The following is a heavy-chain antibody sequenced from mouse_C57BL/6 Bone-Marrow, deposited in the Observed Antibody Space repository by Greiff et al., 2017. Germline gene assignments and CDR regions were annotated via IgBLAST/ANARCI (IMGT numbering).Heavy chain of an antibody. CDR3: ERRLPYWYFDV. CDR2: INPYNGGT. V-gene: IGHV1-19*01. CDR1: GYTFTDYY. D-gene: IGHD5-5*01. J-gene: IGHJ1*03. Sequence: VQLKQSGPVLVKPGASVKMSCKASGYTFTDYYMNWVKQSHGKSLEWIGVINPYNGGTSYNQKFKGKATLTVDKSSSTAYMELNSLTSEDSAVYSGERRLPYWYFDVWGTGTTVTVSS.